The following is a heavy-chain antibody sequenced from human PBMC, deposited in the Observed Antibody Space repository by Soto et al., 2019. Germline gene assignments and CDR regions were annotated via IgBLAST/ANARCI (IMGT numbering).Heavy chain of an antibody. CDR3: TTDHPFYYDGSCYDN. J-gene: IGHJ4*02. Sequence: GGSLRLSCAASGFTVSSNYMSWVRQAPGKGLEWVSVIYSGGSTYYADSVKGRFTISRDNSKNTLYLQMDSLKTEDTAVYYCTTDHPFYYDGSCYDNWGQGALVTVSS. CDR1: GFTVSSNY. D-gene: IGHD3-22*01. CDR2: IYSGGST. V-gene: IGHV3-66*01.